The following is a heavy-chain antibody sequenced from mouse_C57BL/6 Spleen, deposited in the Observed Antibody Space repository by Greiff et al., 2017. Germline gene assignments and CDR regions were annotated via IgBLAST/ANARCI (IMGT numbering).Heavy chain of an antibody. CDR3: TSIYYDYDGYYFDY. CDR1: GFNIKDYY. CDR2: IDPEDGET. D-gene: IGHD2-4*01. V-gene: IGHV14-2*01. Sequence: DVQLQESGAELVKPGASVKLSCTASGFNIKDYYMHWVKQRTEQGLEWIGRIDPEDGETKYAPKFQGKATITADTSSNTAYLQLSSLTSEDTAVDYCTSIYYDYDGYYFDYWGQGTTLTVSS. J-gene: IGHJ2*01.